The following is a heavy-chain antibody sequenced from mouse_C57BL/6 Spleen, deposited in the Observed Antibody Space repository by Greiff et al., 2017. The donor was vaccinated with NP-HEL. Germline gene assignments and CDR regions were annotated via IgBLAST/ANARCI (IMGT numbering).Heavy chain of an antibody. CDR2: IHPNSGSP. CDR1: GYTFTSYW. CDR3: ASRIYYYGSSLYYFDY. V-gene: IGHV1-64*01. D-gene: IGHD1-1*01. J-gene: IGHJ2*01. Sequence: QVQLQQPGAELVKPGASVKLSCKASGYTFTSYWMHWVKQRPGHGLEWIGMIHPNSGSPNYNAKFKSKATLTVYKASSTAYMQLSSLTSEDSAVYYCASRIYYYGSSLYYFDYWGQGTTLTVSS.